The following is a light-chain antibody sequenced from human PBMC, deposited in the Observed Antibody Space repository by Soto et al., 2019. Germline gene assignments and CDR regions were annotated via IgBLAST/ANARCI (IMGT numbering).Light chain of an antibody. CDR2: GAS. CDR3: QQYNKWPLT. J-gene: IGKJ4*01. Sequence: EIVMTQSPGTLSVSPGERATLSCRASQTVWSTLAWYQQRPGQAPRLLIYGASTRATGIPARFSGSGSGTGFPLSISSLQSEDFAVYYCQQYNKWPLTFGGGTKVEIK. CDR1: QTVWST. V-gene: IGKV3-15*01.